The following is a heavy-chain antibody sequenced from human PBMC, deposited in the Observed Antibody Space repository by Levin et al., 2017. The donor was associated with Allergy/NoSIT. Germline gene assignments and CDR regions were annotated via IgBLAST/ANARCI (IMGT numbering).Heavy chain of an antibody. CDR1: GGSISSSSYY. D-gene: IGHD3-9*01. J-gene: IGHJ5*02. CDR3: ARQRDGDRYFDWLWLVPNWFDP. CDR2: IYYSGST. V-gene: IGHV4-39*01. Sequence: PSETLSLTCTVSGGSISSSSYYWGWIRQPPGKGLEWIGSIYYSGSTYYNPSLKSRVTISVDTSKNQFSLKLSSVTAADTAVYYCARQRDGDRYFDWLWLVPNWFDPWGQGTLVTVSS.